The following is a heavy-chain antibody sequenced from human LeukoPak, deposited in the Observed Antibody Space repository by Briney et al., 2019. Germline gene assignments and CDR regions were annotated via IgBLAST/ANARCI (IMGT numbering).Heavy chain of an antibody. J-gene: IGHJ4*02. CDR2: IYYSGCT. D-gene: IGHD5-18*01. CDR1: GGSISSYY. CDR3: ASGYSYVAFDY. V-gene: IGHV4-59*08. Sequence: TSETLSLTCTVSGGSISSYYWSWIRQPPGKGLEWIGYIYYSGCTNYNPSLKSRVTISVDTSKNQFSLKLSSVTAADTAVYYCASGYSYVAFDYWGQGTLVTVSS.